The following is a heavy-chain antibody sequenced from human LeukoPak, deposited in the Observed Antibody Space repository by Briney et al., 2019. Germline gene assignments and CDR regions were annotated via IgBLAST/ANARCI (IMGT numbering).Heavy chain of an antibody. D-gene: IGHD1-26*01. V-gene: IGHV1-2*02. J-gene: IGHJ3*02. CDR2: INPNSGGT. Sequence: GASVKISCKASGYTFTGYYMHWVRQAPGQGLEWMGWINPNSGGTNYAQKFQGRVTMTRDTSISTAYMELSRLRSDDTAVYYCARDLVEWELLSKDAFDIWGQGTMVTVSS. CDR3: ARDLVEWELLSKDAFDI. CDR1: GYTFTGYY.